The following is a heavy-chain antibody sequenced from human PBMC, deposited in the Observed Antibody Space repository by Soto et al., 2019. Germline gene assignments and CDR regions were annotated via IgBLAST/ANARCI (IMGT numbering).Heavy chain of an antibody. J-gene: IGHJ4*02. Sequence: ASVKVSCKASGYTFTTYDINWVRQAAGQGLVWMGWMNPNSGNTGYAQKFQDRVTMTRDTSISTAYMELSDLRSEDTAVYYCARGQYFSDSSGYEDYWGQGTQVTAPQ. D-gene: IGHD3-22*01. CDR2: MNPNSGNT. CDR3: ARGQYFSDSSGYEDY. CDR1: GYTFTTYD. V-gene: IGHV1-8*02.